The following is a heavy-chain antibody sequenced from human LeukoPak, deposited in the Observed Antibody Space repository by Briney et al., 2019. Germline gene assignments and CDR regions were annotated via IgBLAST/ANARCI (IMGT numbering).Heavy chain of an antibody. CDR2: ISSSGSTI. CDR3: ARVKRGPRSYFDY. D-gene: IGHD3-10*01. V-gene: IGHV3-11*01. J-gene: IGHJ4*02. Sequence: PGGSLRLSYAASGFTFSDYYMSWIRQAPGKGLEWVSYISSSGSTIYYADSVKGRLTISRDNAKNSLYLQMNSLRAEDTAVYYCARVKRGPRSYFDYWGQGTLVTVSS. CDR1: GFTFSDYY.